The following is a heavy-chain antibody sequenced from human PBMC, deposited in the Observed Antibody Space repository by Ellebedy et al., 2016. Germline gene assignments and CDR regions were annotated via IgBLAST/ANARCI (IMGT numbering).Heavy chain of an antibody. D-gene: IGHD1-1*01. CDR2: INGDGSTT. CDR1: GFTFSGYL. V-gene: IGHV3-74*01. J-gene: IGHJ4*02. Sequence: GGSLRLSXAASGFTFSGYLMHWVRQAPGTGLVWVSLINGDGSTTTYADSVKGRFTISRDNAKNTVHLQMNSLRAEDTALYYCARVRGGTTGADDYWGQGTLVTVSS. CDR3: ARVRGGTTGADDY.